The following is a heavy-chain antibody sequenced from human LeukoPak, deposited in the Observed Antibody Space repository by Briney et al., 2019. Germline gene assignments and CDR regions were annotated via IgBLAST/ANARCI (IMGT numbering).Heavy chain of an antibody. V-gene: IGHV1-69*05. CDR2: IIPIFGTA. CDR1: GGTFSSYA. Sequence: SVKVSCKASGGTFSSYAISWVRQAPGQGLEWMGGIIPIFGTANYAQKFQGRVTMTRDTSLSTAYMELSSLRSEDTAMYYCARDARGAAAADDAFDLWGQGTVVTVSS. D-gene: IGHD6-13*01. CDR3: ARDARGAAAADDAFDL. J-gene: IGHJ3*01.